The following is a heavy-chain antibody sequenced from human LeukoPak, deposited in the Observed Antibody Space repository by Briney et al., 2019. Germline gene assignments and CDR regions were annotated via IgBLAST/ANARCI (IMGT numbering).Heavy chain of an antibody. J-gene: IGHJ6*04. CDR2: IIDSGGST. CDR1: GFTFRSYR. V-gene: IGHV3-23*01. CDR3: AIAEWDV. Sequence: PGGSLRLSCTASGFTFRSYRMRGVRQAPGKGLEWVSGIIDSGGSTYYADSVKGRFTIYRDNSKNTLYLQMTRLRGYETAVYYCAIAEWDVWGKGTTVTVSS. D-gene: IGHD2/OR15-2a*01.